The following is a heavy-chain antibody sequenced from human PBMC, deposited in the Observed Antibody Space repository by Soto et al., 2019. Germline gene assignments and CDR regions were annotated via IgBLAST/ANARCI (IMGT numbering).Heavy chain of an antibody. J-gene: IGHJ5*02. CDR3: AKGFMIVVVSNWFDP. CDR2: ISGRGGST. Sequence: EVQLLEAGGCLVQPGGALRLSCAASGFTFSSYAMTSVRQAPGKGLEWVSAISGRGGSTYYADSGKGRFTISRDNSKNTLNLEMNGMRAEDTAVYYCAKGFMIVVVSNWFDPRGQGTLVTVFS. CDR1: GFTFSSYA. D-gene: IGHD3-22*01. V-gene: IGHV3-23*01.